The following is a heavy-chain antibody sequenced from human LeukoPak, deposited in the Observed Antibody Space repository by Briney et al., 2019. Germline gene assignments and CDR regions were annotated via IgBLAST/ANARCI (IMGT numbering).Heavy chain of an antibody. D-gene: IGHD5-12*01. J-gene: IGHJ6*02. Sequence: ASVKVSCKASGYTFTSYGISWVRQAPGQGLEWMGWISAYNGNTNYAQKFQGRVTITADESTSTAYMELSSLRSEDTAVYYCARDRSGYSGYGELYYYYGMDVWGQGTTVTVSS. CDR2: ISAYNGNT. CDR1: GYTFTSYG. CDR3: ARDRSGYSGYGELYYYYGMDV. V-gene: IGHV1-18*01.